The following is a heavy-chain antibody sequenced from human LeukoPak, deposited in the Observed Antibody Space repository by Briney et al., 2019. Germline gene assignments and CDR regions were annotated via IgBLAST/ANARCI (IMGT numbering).Heavy chain of an antibody. Sequence: SETLSLTCAVYGGSFSGYYWSWIRQPPGKGLEWIGEINHSGSTNYNPSLKSRVTISVDTSKNQFSLKLSSVTAADTAVYYCARVRSDYDDAFDIWGQGTMVTVSS. CDR3: ARVRSDYDDAFDI. J-gene: IGHJ3*02. D-gene: IGHD3-16*01. CDR1: GGSFSGYY. CDR2: INHSGST. V-gene: IGHV4-34*01.